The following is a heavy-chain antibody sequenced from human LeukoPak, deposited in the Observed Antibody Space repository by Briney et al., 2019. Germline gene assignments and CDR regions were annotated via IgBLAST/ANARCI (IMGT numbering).Heavy chain of an antibody. V-gene: IGHV3-48*03. CDR1: GFTFSSYE. CDR2: ISSSDSTI. J-gene: IGHJ3*02. D-gene: IGHD4-17*01. CDR3: AKPQPDYGDYWVDAFDI. Sequence: PGGSLRLSCAASGFTFSSYEMHWVRQAPGKGLEWVSYISSSDSTIYYADSVKGRFTISRDNAKNSLYLQMNSLRAEDTAVYYCAKPQPDYGDYWVDAFDIWGQGTMVTVSS.